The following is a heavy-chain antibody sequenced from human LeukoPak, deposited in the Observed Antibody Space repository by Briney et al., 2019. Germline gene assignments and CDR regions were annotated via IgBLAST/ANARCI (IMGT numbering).Heavy chain of an antibody. Sequence: SETLSLTCTVSGGSISSHYWSWIRQPPGKGLEWIGYIYYSGSTNYNPSLKSRVTISVDTSTNQFSLKLSSVTAADTAVYYCARDREWFDPWGQGTLVTVSS. V-gene: IGHV4-59*11. CDR3: ARDREWFDP. J-gene: IGHJ5*02. CDR1: GGSISSHY. CDR2: IYYSGST.